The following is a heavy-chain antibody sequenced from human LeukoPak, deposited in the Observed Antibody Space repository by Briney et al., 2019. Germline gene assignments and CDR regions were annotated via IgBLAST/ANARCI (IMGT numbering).Heavy chain of an antibody. D-gene: IGHD2-21*02. V-gene: IGHV4-31*03. J-gene: IGHJ3*02. CDR3: ARVPLAYCGGDCYTNAFDI. Sequence: SETLSLTCTVSGGSISSVGYYWSWIRQHPGKGLEWIGYIYYSGSAYYNPSLKSRVTISIDTSKNQFSLKLSSVTAADTAVYYCARVPLAYCGGDCYTNAFDIWGQGTMVTVSS. CDR2: IYYSGSA. CDR1: GGSISSVGYY.